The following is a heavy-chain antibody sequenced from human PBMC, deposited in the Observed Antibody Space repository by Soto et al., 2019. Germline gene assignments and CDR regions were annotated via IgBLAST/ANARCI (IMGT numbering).Heavy chain of an antibody. CDR3: AKWAREGLHASSGPDAAFDI. Sequence: GGSLRLSCAASGFTFSSYGMHWVRQAPGKGLEWVAVISYDGSNKYYADSVKGRFTISRDNSKNTLYLQMNSLRAEATAVYYCAKWAREGLHASSGPDAAFDIWGQGKMVTVSS. CDR2: ISYDGSNK. D-gene: IGHD3-22*01. V-gene: IGHV3-30*18. CDR1: GFTFSSYG. J-gene: IGHJ3*02.